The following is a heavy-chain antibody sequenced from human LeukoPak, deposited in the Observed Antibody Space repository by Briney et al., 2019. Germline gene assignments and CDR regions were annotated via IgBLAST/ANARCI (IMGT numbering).Heavy chain of an antibody. CDR3: ASFGGSGNPYYFDY. D-gene: IGHD3-10*01. Sequence: SETLSLTCTVSGGSISSYYWSWIRQPPGKGLEWIGYIYYSGSTNYNPSLKSRVTISVDKSKNQFSLKLSSVTAADTAVYYCASFGGSGNPYYFDYWGQGTLVTVSS. J-gene: IGHJ4*02. CDR2: IYYSGST. CDR1: GGSISSYY. V-gene: IGHV4-59*12.